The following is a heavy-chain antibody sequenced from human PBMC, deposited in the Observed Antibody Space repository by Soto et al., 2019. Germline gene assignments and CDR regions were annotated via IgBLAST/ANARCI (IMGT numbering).Heavy chain of an antibody. J-gene: IGHJ3*02. CDR1: GGTFSSYS. CDR3: SRGEGVGVAGSAAFDM. V-gene: IGHV1-69*06. Sequence: QVQLVQSGAEVKKPGSSVKVSCKASGGTFSSYSINWVRQAPGQGLEGVGGIIPMFGTANYAQKFQGRVKITADKATGTGDIEQGNLKSEKPAVYYWSRGEGVGVAGSAAFDMWGQGTLVTVSS. D-gene: IGHD3-3*01. CDR2: IIPMFGTA.